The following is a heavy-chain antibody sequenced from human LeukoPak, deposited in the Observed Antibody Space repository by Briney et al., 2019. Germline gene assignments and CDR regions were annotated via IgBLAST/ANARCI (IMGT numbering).Heavy chain of an antibody. J-gene: IGHJ3*02. D-gene: IGHD2-15*01. V-gene: IGHV2-5*01. Sequence: SGPTLVNPTQTLTLTCTFSGFSFSSGGVGVGWIRQPPGGALEWLGVIYENDEKLYSSSLHNRLSITKDTSKNQVALTMANMDPVDTATYYCAHRHRGVASDIRGHGTLVTVSS. CDR1: GFSFSSGGVG. CDR3: AHRHRGVASDI. CDR2: IYENDEK.